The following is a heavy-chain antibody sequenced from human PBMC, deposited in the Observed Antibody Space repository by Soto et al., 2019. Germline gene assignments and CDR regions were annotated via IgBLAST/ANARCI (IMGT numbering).Heavy chain of an antibody. CDR2: IDHSDSYT. D-gene: IGHD4-17*01. CDR1: GCRFPSYW. J-gene: IGHJ4*01. V-gene: IGHV5-10-1*01. Sequence: PGESLKISLNGSGCRFPSYWISWVRQMPGKGLEWMGRIDHSDSYTNYSPSFQGHVTISADKSISTAYRQWSSLKASDTAMYYCATVPPYGGPDYWGQGTLVTVSS. CDR3: ATVPPYGGPDY.